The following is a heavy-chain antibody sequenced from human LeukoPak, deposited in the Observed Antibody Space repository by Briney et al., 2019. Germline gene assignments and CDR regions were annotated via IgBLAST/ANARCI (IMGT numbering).Heavy chain of an antibody. CDR2: IYLGESDS. J-gene: IGHJ2*01. V-gene: IGHV5-51*01. Sequence: GGSLKTPFKGPGYIFTNFWFGWVRQMPGKGLGWVGIIYLGESDSIYSPSFQGQVTISADKSITTASLQWSSLKASDTAMYYCARLGAIVVVPDARPDWYCDLWGRGTLVTVSS. CDR3: ARLGAIVVVPDARPDWYCDL. D-gene: IGHD2-2*01. CDR1: GYIFTNFW.